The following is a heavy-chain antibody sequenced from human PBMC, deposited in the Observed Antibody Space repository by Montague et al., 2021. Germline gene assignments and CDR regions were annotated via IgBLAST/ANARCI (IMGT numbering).Heavy chain of an antibody. CDR3: VRDRPTAWFDS. Sequence: FLRLSCAASGFSFSSLWVHWVRQAPGKGLVWVSQITSDGSDTNYADSVKGRFTISRDNAKSTLYLQMNSLRDEDTAVYYCVRDRPTAWFDSWGQGTLVTVSS. D-gene: IGHD5-18*01. CDR2: ITSDGSDT. CDR1: GFSFSSLW. J-gene: IGHJ5*01. V-gene: IGHV3-74*01.